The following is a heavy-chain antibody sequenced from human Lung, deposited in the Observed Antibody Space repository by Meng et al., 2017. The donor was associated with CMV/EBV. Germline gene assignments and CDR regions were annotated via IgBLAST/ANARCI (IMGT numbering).Heavy chain of an antibody. CDR3: ARGSPITGARTPYYY. Sequence: ASVKVSCKACGYTFTDYYMHWVRQAPGQRLEWMGWINPSNGGTDYAQKFQGRVTMTRDTSISTAYIELSRLRSDDTAVYYCARGSPITGARTPYYYWGQGTLVTVSS. D-gene: IGHD1-20*01. J-gene: IGHJ4*02. CDR2: INPSNGGT. V-gene: IGHV1-2*02. CDR1: GYTFTDYY.